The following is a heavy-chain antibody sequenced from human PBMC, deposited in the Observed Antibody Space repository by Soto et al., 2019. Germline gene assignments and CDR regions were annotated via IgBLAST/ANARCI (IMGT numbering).Heavy chain of an antibody. CDR3: AKTLYYYDSSGYQ. CDR2: ISGSGGST. V-gene: IGHV3-23*01. CDR1: GFSFSSYA. J-gene: IGHJ4*02. D-gene: IGHD3-22*01. Sequence: EVQLLESGGGLVQPGGSLRLSCAASGFSFSSYAMNWVRQAPGNGLEWVSAISGSGGSTYYADSVKGRFTISRDNSKNTLYLQMNSLRAEDTAVYYCAKTLYYYDSSGYQWGQGTLVTVSS.